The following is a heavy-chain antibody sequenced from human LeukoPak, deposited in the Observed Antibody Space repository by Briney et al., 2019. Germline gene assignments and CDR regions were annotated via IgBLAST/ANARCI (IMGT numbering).Heavy chain of an antibody. CDR1: GFTFSSYA. V-gene: IGHV3-23*01. D-gene: IGHD1-26*01. CDR3: AKSRGGSRGASNY. CDR2: ISGSGDTT. J-gene: IGHJ4*02. Sequence: PGGSLRLSRAASGFTFSSYAMNWVRQAPGKGLEWVSFISGSGDTTYYADSVKGRFTISRDSSKNTLYLQMNSLRAEDTAVYYCAKSRGGSRGASNYWGQGTLVTVSS.